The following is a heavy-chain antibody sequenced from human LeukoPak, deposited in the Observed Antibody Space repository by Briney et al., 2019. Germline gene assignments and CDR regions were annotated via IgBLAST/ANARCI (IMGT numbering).Heavy chain of an antibody. CDR2: IYYSGST. CDR3: ARDLQQLDSYFDY. V-gene: IGHV4-39*07. J-gene: IGHJ4*02. CDR1: GGSISSSSYY. D-gene: IGHD6-13*01. Sequence: SETLSLTCTVSGGSISSSSYYWGWIRQPPGKGLEWIGSIYYSGSTYYNPSLKSRVTISVDTSKNQFSLKLSSVTAADTAVYYCARDLQQLDSYFDYWGQGTLVTVSS.